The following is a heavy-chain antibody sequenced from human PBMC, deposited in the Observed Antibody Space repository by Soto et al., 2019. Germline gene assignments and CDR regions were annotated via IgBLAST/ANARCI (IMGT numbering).Heavy chain of an antibody. V-gene: IGHV3-33*01. CDR2: IWHDGKNK. Sequence: QVQVVESGGGVVQPGRSLRLSCVASGFTFSNFGMHWVGQAPGKGLEWVAVIWHDGKNKYYADSAEGRFTVSRDNSKNTLYLQMNSLTAEDTAVYYCARDPGQDEAMDYWGQGTLVTVSS. J-gene: IGHJ4*02. CDR1: GFTFSNFG. CDR3: ARDPGQDEAMDY.